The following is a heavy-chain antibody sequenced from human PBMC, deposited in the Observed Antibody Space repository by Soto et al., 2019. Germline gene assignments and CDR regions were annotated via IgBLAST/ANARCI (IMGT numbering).Heavy chain of an antibody. Sequence: QVQLVQSGAEVKKPGASVKVSCKASGYTFTSYDINWVRQATGQGLEWMGWMNPNSGNTGYAQKLQSRTTMTRNTSRSTPYMELSSLRSEDTAGYYCAGEKASHGMDVWGQGTTVTVSS. CDR2: MNPNSGNT. J-gene: IGHJ6*02. CDR1: GYTFTSYD. V-gene: IGHV1-8*01. CDR3: AGEKASHGMDV.